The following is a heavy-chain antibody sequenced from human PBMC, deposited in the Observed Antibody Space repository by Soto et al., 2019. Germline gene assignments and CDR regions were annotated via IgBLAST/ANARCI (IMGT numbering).Heavy chain of an antibody. V-gene: IGHV1-69*05. Sequence: GASVKVSCKASGGTFSSYAISWVRQAPGQGLEWMGGIIPIFGTANYAQKFQGRVTMTRDESTSTVYMELSSLRSEDTAVYYCARDHSSRSPAGMDVWGQGTTVTVSS. CDR3: ARDHSSRSPAGMDV. CDR2: IIPIFGTA. CDR1: GGTFSSYA. D-gene: IGHD2-21*01. J-gene: IGHJ6*02.